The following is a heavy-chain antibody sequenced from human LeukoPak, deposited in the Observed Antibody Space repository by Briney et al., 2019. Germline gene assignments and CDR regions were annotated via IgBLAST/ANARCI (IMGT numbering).Heavy chain of an antibody. V-gene: IGHV3-74*03. CDR2: IRGDGRAT. Sequence: GGSLRLSCAASGFIFTDYWMHWVRQGPGKELVWVARIRGDGRATTYADSVKGRFTISRDNAMNTVFLQMKGLRAEDTGTYYCARFYFPEEHDRAWYEAHWGQGVLVTVS. D-gene: IGHD6-19*01. CDR1: GFIFTDYW. J-gene: IGHJ4*02. CDR3: ARFYFPEEHDRAWYEAH.